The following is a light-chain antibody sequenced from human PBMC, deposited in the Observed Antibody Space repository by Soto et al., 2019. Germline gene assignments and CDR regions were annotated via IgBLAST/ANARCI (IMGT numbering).Light chain of an antibody. CDR3: SSYTSSSTLVV. V-gene: IGLV2-14*01. CDR2: DDS. J-gene: IGLJ1*01. Sequence: QSALTQPASVSGSPGQSITISCTGTSSDIGGYNYVSWCQQHPGKAPKLMIYDDSNRPSGVSNRFSGSKSGNTASLTISGVQGEDEGDYYCSSYTSSSTLVVFGTGTKVTVL. CDR1: SSDIGGYNY.